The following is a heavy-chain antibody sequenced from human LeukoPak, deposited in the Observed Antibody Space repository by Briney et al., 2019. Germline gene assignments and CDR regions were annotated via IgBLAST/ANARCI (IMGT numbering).Heavy chain of an antibody. J-gene: IGHJ4*02. Sequence: APVKVSCKASGYTFTSYAMNWVRQAPGQGLEWMGWINTNTGNPTYAQGFTGRFVFSLDTSVSTAYLQISSLKAEDTAVYYCARSLTIGYCSGGSCYPLLGYWGQGTLVTVSS. D-gene: IGHD2-15*01. V-gene: IGHV7-4-1*02. CDR2: INTNTGNP. CDR1: GYTFTSYA. CDR3: ARSLTIGYCSGGSCYPLLGY.